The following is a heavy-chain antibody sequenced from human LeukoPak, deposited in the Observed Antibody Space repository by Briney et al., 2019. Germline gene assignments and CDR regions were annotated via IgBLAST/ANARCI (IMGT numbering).Heavy chain of an antibody. CDR2: IRYDGSNK. D-gene: IGHD2-2*01. J-gene: IGHJ4*02. V-gene: IGHV3-30*02. CDR3: AKAYCASTICYGGGKIDY. Sequence: GGSLRLSCGASGFTFNNYGMHWVRQAPGKGPEWVAFIRYDGSNKYYADSVKGRFTISRDDSKNTLYLQMNSLRVEDTAVYYCAKAYCASTICYGGGKIDYWGQGTRSPSPQ. CDR1: GFTFNNYG.